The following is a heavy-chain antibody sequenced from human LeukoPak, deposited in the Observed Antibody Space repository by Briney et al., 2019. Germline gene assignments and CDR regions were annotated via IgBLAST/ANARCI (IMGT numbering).Heavy chain of an antibody. D-gene: IGHD2-21*01. Sequence: ASVKVSCKASGYRFTDYYIHWVRQAPGQGPEWMGWITPASGMNPNSGGTYYAQKFVGRVTMTTDTSISTVHMEMSSLRSDDTAVYYCARVKKLLPEFEYWGQGTLLTVSS. CDR1: GYRFTDYY. CDR2: ITPASGMNPNSGGT. CDR3: ARVKKLLPEFEY. V-gene: IGHV1-2*02. J-gene: IGHJ4*02.